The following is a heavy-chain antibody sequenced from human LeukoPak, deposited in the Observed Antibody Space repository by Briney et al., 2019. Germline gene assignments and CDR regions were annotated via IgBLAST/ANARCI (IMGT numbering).Heavy chain of an antibody. D-gene: IGHD5-24*01. V-gene: IGHV3-21*01. CDR2: ISSSSSYI. CDR3: ARSPEIYFMDV. CDR1: GFTFSSFS. J-gene: IGHJ6*03. Sequence: GGSLRLSCAASGFTFSSFSMNWVRQAPGKGLEWVSSISSSSSYIYYADSVKGRFTISRDNAKNSLYLQMNSLRAEDTAVYYCARSPEIYFMDVWGKGTTVTVSS.